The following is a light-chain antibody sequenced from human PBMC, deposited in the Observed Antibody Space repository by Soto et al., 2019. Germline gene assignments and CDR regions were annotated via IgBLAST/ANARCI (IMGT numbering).Light chain of an antibody. CDR1: QSVSSD. CDR2: GAS. CDR3: QQYNNWPRT. V-gene: IGKV3-15*01. J-gene: IGKJ1*01. Sequence: EIVMTQSPATLSVSPGERATLSCRASQSVSSDLAWYHQKPSQAPRLLIYGASTRATGIPARFSGSGYETEFTLTINSLQSEDFSVYYCQQYNNWPRTFGQGTKVEIK.